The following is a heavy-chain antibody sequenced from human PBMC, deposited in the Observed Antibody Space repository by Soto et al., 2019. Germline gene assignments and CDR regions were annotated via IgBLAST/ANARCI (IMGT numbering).Heavy chain of an antibody. D-gene: IGHD3-10*01. J-gene: IGHJ4*02. Sequence: QVQLVQSGAEVKKPGASVKASCKASGYTFTSYGISRVRQAPGQGLEGMGWISAYNGNTNYAQKLQGRFTMTTDRSTSTAYREVWSLRSDGTAVDYCAREYYYGSGPCYGGQGPQVTFSS. CDR3: AREYYYGSGPCY. CDR2: ISAYNGNT. V-gene: IGHV1-18*01. CDR1: GYTFTSYG.